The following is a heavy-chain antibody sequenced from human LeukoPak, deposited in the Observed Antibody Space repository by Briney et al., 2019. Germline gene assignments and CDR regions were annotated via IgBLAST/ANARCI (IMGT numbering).Heavy chain of an antibody. CDR1: GFTFSPHA. V-gene: IGHV3-48*01. CDR2: IYRDSSVK. Sequence: GGSLRLSCAASGFTFSPHAMHWVRQAPGKGLEWISCIYRDSSVKHYADSVRGRFTVSRDNAKNSVYLQMNSLRAEDTAVYFCARYGSGSNYRDPFDSWGQGTLVTVSS. CDR3: ARYGSGSNYRDPFDS. J-gene: IGHJ4*02. D-gene: IGHD3-10*01.